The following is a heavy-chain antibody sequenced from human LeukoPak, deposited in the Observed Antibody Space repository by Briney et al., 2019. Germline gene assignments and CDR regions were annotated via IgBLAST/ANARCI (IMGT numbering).Heavy chain of an antibody. CDR3: ASQPGRSLDDILTGYYEPYYFDY. J-gene: IGHJ4*02. D-gene: IGHD3-9*01. CDR2: IYYSGST. Sequence: SETLSLTCTVSGGSISSYYWSWIRQPPGKGLEWIGYIYYSGSTNYNPSLKSRVTISVDTSKNQFSLKLSSVTAADTAVYYCASQPGRSLDDILTGYYEPYYFDYWGQGTLVTVSS. CDR1: GGSISSYY. V-gene: IGHV4-59*01.